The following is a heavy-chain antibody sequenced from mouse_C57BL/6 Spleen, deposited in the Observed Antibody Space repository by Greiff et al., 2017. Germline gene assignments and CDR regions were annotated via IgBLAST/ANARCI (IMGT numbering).Heavy chain of an antibody. Sequence: EVKVVESGGGLVQPGGSLSLSCAASGFTFTDYYMSWVRQPPGKALEWLGFIRNKANGYTTEYSASVKGRFTISRDNSQSILYLQMNALRAEDSATYYCARYYYGSSPFDVWGTGTTVTVSS. CDR2: IRNKANGYTT. CDR1: GFTFTDYY. J-gene: IGHJ1*03. CDR3: ARYYYGSSPFDV. D-gene: IGHD1-1*01. V-gene: IGHV7-3*01.